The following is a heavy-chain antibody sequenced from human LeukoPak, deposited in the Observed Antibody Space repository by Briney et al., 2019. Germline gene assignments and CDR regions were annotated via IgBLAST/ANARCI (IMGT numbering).Heavy chain of an antibody. CDR3: ARGLTPGYSYGYGSFDI. CDR2: IYYSGST. D-gene: IGHD5-18*01. CDR1: GGSISSGGYY. Sequence: SQTLSLTCTVSGGSISSGGYYWSWIRQHPGKGLEWIGYIYYSGSTYYNPSLKSRVTISVDTSKNQFSLKLSSVTAADTAVYYCARGLTPGYSYGYGSFDIWGQGTMVTVSS. J-gene: IGHJ3*02. V-gene: IGHV4-31*03.